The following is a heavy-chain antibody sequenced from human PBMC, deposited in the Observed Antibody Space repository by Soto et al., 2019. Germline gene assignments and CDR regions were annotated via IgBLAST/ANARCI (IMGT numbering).Heavy chain of an antibody. V-gene: IGHV3-30*18. CDR3: AKDRDDSSGYYAPAL. CDR1: GFTFSSYG. D-gene: IGHD3-22*01. Sequence: GGSLRLSCAASGFTFSSYGMHWVRQAPFKGLEWVAVISYDGSNKYYADSVKGRFTISRDNSKNTLYLQMNSPRAEDTAVYYCAKDRDDSSGYYAPALWGQGTLVTVSS. CDR2: ISYDGSNK. J-gene: IGHJ4*02.